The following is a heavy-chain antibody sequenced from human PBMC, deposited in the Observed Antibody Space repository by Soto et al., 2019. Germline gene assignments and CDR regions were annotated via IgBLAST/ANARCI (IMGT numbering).Heavy chain of an antibody. CDR3: ARDPYCGGDCYPNYFDY. D-gene: IGHD2-21*01. V-gene: IGHV3-48*02. CDR1: GFTFSSYS. Sequence: GGSLRLSCAASGFTFSSYSMRWVRQAPGKGLEWVSYISRSSSIIHYADSVKGRFTISRDNAKNSLSLQMNSLRDEDTAVYYCARDPYCGGDCYPNYFDYWGQGTLVTVSS. J-gene: IGHJ4*02. CDR2: ISRSSSII.